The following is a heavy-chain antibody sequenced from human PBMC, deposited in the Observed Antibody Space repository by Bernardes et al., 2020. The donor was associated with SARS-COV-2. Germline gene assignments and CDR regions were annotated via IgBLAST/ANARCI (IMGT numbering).Heavy chain of an antibody. V-gene: IGHV3-74*01. Sequence: GGSLRLSCAASGFTFSSYWMYCVRQAPGKGLVWVARINSDGSSASYADSVKGRFTISRDNAKNTLYLQMNSLRVEETAVYYCVRARAFDIGGQGTMVNVSS. J-gene: IGHJ3*02. CDR3: VRARAFDI. CDR2: INSDGSSA. CDR1: GFTFSSYW.